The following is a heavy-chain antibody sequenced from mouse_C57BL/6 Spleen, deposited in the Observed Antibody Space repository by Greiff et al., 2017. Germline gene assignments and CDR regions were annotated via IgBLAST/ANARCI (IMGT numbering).Heavy chain of an antibody. CDR3: ARGGYYEEGARDY. J-gene: IGHJ4*01. CDR2: IYPGDGDT. CDR1: GYAFSSSW. Sequence: VQLQQSGPELVKPGASVKISCKASGYAFSSSWMNWVKQRPGKGLEWIGRIYPGDGDTNYNGKFKGKATLTADKSSSTAYMQLSSLTSEDSAVYFCARGGYYEEGARDYWGQGTSVTVSS. D-gene: IGHD2-3*01. V-gene: IGHV1-82*01.